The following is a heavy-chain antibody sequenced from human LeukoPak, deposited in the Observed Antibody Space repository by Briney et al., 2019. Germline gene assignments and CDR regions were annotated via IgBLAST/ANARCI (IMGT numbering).Heavy chain of an antibody. Sequence: GGSLRLSCAAPGFTFSSYSVIWARPAPGKGREWVSYVSSSGATTYYADSVKGRFTISRDNSKNLVYLQMNSLRDKDTAVYYCARADRDGNKRFLDWGQGNLVTVSS. CDR2: VSSSGATT. CDR3: ARADRDGNKRFLD. J-gene: IGHJ4*02. D-gene: IGHD5-24*01. V-gene: IGHV3-48*02. CDR1: GFTFSSYS.